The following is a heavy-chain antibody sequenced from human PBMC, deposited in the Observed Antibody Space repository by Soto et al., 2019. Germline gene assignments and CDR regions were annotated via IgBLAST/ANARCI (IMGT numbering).Heavy chain of an antibody. V-gene: IGHV4-34*01. J-gene: IGHJ4*02. D-gene: IGHD3-22*01. CDR3: ARGRHQYYYDSSGYYFDY. Sequence: SETLSLTCAVYGGSFSGYYWSWIRQPPGKGLEWIGEINHSGSTNYNPSLKSRVTISVDTSKNQFSLKLSSVTAADTAVYYCARGRHQYYYDSSGYYFDYWGQGTLVTVSS. CDR2: INHSGST. CDR1: GGSFSGYY.